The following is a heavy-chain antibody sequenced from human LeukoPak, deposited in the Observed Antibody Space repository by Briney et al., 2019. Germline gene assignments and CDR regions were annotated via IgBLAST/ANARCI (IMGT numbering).Heavy chain of an antibody. CDR1: GFTFSSYW. Sequence: GGSLRLSCAASGFTFSSYWMHWVRQAPGKGLVCLSRINSDGSSTSYADSVKGRFTISRDNAKNTLYLQMNSLRAEDTAVYYCARDPTLYFDWLPLYYYYGMDVWGQGTTVTVSS. D-gene: IGHD3-9*01. CDR2: INSDGSST. CDR3: ARDPTLYFDWLPLYYYYGMDV. J-gene: IGHJ6*02. V-gene: IGHV3-74*01.